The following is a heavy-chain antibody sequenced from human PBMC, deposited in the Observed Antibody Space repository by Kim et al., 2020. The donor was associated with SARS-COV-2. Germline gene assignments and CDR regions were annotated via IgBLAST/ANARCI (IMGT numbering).Heavy chain of an antibody. J-gene: IGHJ6*02. CDR1: GLTFSTYG. D-gene: IGHD1-1*01. CDR2: ITSRGSHI. Sequence: GSLRLSCAASGLTFSTYGMNWVRQAPGKGLEWVSSITSRGSHIHYPDSVNGRFTISRDNAKNSLYLQRSSLRAEDTAVYYCATGDYWDDGGLGVWGQGTTVTVPS. V-gene: IGHV3-21*01. CDR3: ATGDYWDDGGLGV.